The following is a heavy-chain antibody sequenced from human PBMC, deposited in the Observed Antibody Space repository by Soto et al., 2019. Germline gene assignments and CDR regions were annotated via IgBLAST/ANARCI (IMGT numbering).Heavy chain of an antibody. V-gene: IGHV1-69*01. J-gene: IGHJ6*02. CDR2: IIPIFGTA. CDR1: GGTFSSYA. Sequence: QVQLVQSGAEVKKPGSSVKGSCKASGGTFSSYAISWVRQAPGQGREWRGGIIPIFGTANYAQKFQGRVTCTADESTSTAYMELSSLRSEDTAVYYCARVDWSGGSCPEGYYYGMDVWGQGTTVTVSS. D-gene: IGHD2-15*01. CDR3: ARVDWSGGSCPEGYYYGMDV.